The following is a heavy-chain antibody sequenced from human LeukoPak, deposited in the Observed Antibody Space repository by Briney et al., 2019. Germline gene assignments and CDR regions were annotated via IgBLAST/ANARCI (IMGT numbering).Heavy chain of an antibody. D-gene: IGHD3-10*01. J-gene: IGHJ4*02. CDR3: ATSLPVVQGAIFAY. V-gene: IGHV3-53*01. Sequence: PGGSLRLSCAASGFTVSSRYMSWVRQAPGEGLEWVSVIYSGGNTYYADSVKGRFTVSRDNSMNTLYLQMNSLRAEDTAVYYCATSLPVVQGAIFAYWGQGALVTVSS. CDR1: GFTVSSRY. CDR2: IYSGGNT.